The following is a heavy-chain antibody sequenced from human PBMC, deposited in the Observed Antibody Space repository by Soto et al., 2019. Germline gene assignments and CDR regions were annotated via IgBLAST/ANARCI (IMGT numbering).Heavy chain of an antibody. V-gene: IGHV3-23*01. CDR2: ISGGGGST. CDR3: ARRPTTYYFDY. J-gene: IGHJ4*02. Sequence: PGGSLRLSCAASGFTFSRYAMSWVRQAPGRGLEWVSAISGGGGSTYYADSVKGRFTISRDNSKNTLYLQMNSLRGKDTAVYYCARRPTTYYFDYWGQGTLVTVSS. D-gene: IGHD1-7*01. CDR1: GFTFSRYA.